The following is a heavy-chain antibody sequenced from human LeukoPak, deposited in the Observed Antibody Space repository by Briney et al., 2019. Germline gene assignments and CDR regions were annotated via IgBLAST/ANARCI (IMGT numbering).Heavy chain of an antibody. J-gene: IGHJ6*02. CDR3: ARAVGFCSSTSCPVPYYYYGMDV. D-gene: IGHD2-2*01. Sequence: PSQTLSLTCTVSGGSISSGGYYWSWISQHPGNGLEWNGFIYYSGSTYYNPSLKSRVTISVDTSKNQFSLKLSSVTAADTAVYYCARAVGFCSSTSCPVPYYYYGMDVWGQGTTVTVSS. CDR1: GGSISSGGYY. V-gene: IGHV4-31*03. CDR2: IYYSGST.